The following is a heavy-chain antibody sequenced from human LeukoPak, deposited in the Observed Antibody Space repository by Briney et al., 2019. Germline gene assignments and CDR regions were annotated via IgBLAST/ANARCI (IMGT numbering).Heavy chain of an antibody. V-gene: IGHV3-23*01. CDR3: AKGSSSWYELDY. CDR2: ISGSGGST. Sequence: GGSLRLSCAASGFTFSSYAMSWVRQAPAKGLEWVSAISGSGGSTYYADSVKGRFTISRDNSKNTLYLQMNSLRAEDTAVYYCAKGSSSWYELDYWGQGTLVTVSS. D-gene: IGHD6-13*01. J-gene: IGHJ4*02. CDR1: GFTFSSYA.